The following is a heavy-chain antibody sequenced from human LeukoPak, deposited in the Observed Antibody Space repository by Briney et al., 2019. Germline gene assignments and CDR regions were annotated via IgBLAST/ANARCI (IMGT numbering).Heavy chain of an antibody. D-gene: IGHD3-22*01. CDR2: IHHNGTA. CDR3: ARKDYDSSGQFDY. Sequence: PSGTLSLTCAVSVGSISSGNWWSWVRQSPGKGLEWIGEIHHNGTANYNPSLKSRVTISADKFQNQFSLKLTSVTAADTAVYYCARKDYDSSGQFDYWGQGTLVTVSS. V-gene: IGHV4-4*02. CDR1: VGSISSGNW. J-gene: IGHJ4*02.